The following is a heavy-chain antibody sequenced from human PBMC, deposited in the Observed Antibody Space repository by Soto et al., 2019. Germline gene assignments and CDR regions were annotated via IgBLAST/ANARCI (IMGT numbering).Heavy chain of an antibody. CDR2: IYSGGST. CDR3: AREAVVPAASDAFDI. Sequence: EVQLVESGGGLVQPGGSLRLSCAASGFTVSSNYMSWVRQAPGKGLEWVSVIYSGGSTYYADSVKGRFTISRDNSKNTLYLQMNSLRAEDKAVYYCAREAVVPAASDAFDIWGQGTMVTVSS. D-gene: IGHD2-2*01. V-gene: IGHV3-66*01. CDR1: GFTVSSNY. J-gene: IGHJ3*02.